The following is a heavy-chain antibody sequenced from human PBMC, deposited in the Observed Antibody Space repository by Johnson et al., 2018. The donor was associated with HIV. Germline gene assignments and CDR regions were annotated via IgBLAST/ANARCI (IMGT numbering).Heavy chain of an antibody. CDR2: ISYDGSNK. CDR1: GLTFSSYA. CDR3: ARDWSSWYTVDAFDI. V-gene: IGHV3-30*04. D-gene: IGHD6-13*01. Sequence: VQLVESGGGVVQPGRSLRLSCAASGLTFSSYAMHWVRQAPGKGLEWVAVISYDGSNKYYADSVKGRFTISRDNSKNTLYLQMNSLRAEDTAVYYCARDWSSWYTVDAFDIWGQGTMVTVSS. J-gene: IGHJ3*02.